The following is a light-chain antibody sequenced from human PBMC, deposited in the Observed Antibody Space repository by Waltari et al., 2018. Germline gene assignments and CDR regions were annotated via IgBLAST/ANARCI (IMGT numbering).Light chain of an antibody. V-gene: IGLV2-14*01. CDR1: SSDVGGYNY. Sequence: QSALPQPASVSGSPGQSITISCTGTSSDVGGYNYVSWYQQHPGKAPKLMIYEVNNRPSGVSDRFSGSKSGNTASLTISGLQAEDEADYYCTSYTSSITYVFGTGTKVTVL. CDR2: EVN. CDR3: TSYTSSITYV. J-gene: IGLJ1*01.